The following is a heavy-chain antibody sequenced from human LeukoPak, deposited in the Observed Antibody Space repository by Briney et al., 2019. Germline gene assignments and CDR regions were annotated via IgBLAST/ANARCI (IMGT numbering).Heavy chain of an antibody. Sequence: ASVKVSCKASGYTFTGYYMHWVRQAPGQGLEWIGWINPNSGGTNYAQKFQGRVTMTRDTSISTAYMELSRLRSDDTAVYYCARDRWSYGSGTHYYYMDVWGKGTTVTISS. V-gene: IGHV1-2*02. J-gene: IGHJ6*03. D-gene: IGHD3-10*01. CDR1: GYTFTGYY. CDR3: ARDRWSYGSGTHYYYMDV. CDR2: INPNSGGT.